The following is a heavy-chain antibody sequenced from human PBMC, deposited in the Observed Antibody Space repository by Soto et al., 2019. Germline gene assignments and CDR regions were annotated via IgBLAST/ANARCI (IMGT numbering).Heavy chain of an antibody. D-gene: IGHD5-12*01. Sequence: QVQLVQSGAEVKKPGSSVKVSCKASGGTFSSSAISWVRQAPGQGLEWMGGIIPIFGTANYAQKFQGRVTITADESTSTAYMELSSLRSEDTAVYYCASLLRGYSGTGDYWGQGTLVPVSS. CDR3: ASLLRGYSGTGDY. J-gene: IGHJ4*02. CDR2: IIPIFGTA. CDR1: GGTFSSSA. V-gene: IGHV1-69*12.